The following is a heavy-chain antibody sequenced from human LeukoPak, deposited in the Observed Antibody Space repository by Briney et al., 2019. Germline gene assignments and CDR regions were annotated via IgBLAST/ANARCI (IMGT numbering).Heavy chain of an antibody. CDR1: GFTFSSYG. CDR3: AKDRATMVRGLTQGYYYGMDV. V-gene: IGHV3-30*18. J-gene: IGHJ6*02. D-gene: IGHD3-10*01. Sequence: GGSLRLSCAASGFTFSSYGMHWVRQAPGKGLEWVAVISYDGSTKYYADSVKGRFTISRDNSKNTLYLQMNSLRAEDTAVYYCAKDRATMVRGLTQGYYYGMDVWGQGTTVTVSS. CDR2: ISYDGSTK.